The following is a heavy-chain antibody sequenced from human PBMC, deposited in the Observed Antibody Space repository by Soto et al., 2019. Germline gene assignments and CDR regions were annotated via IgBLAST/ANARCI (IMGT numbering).Heavy chain of an antibody. D-gene: IGHD3-10*01. CDR3: ARGVYGSGNYYTGPSAFDI. V-gene: IGHV1-69*06. CDR1: GGTLSDHG. Sequence: QVQLERSGAEVKKPGSSVKVSCKASGGTLSDHGVAWLRQGPGQGLEWMGGTIPVFNTAKYAQKFQGRVTVTADKFTNIAYMELSSLRSEDTAFYFCARGVYGSGNYYTGPSAFDIWGQGTMVIVSS. CDR2: TIPVFNTA. J-gene: IGHJ3*02.